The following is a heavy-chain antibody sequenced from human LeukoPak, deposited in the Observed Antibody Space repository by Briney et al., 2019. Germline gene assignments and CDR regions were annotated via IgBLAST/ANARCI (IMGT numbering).Heavy chain of an antibody. CDR3: AKVLPEYSYAPIDY. V-gene: IGHV3-30*02. Sequence: GGSLRLSCAASGFTFSSYGMHWVRQAPGKGLEWVAFIRYDGSNKYYADSVKGRFTISRDNSKNTLYLQMNSLRAEDTAVYYCAKVLPEYSYAPIDYWGQGTLVTVSS. CDR1: GFTFSSYG. J-gene: IGHJ4*02. CDR2: IRYDGSNK. D-gene: IGHD5-18*01.